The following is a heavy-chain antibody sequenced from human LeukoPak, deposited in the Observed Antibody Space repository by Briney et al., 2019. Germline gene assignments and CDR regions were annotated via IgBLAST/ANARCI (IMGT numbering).Heavy chain of an antibody. J-gene: IGHJ5*02. Sequence: PSETLSLTCTVSGGSISSYYWSWIRQPPGKGLEWIGYIYHSGSTYYNPSLKSRVTISVDRSKNQFSLKLSSVTAADTAVYYCARLRFLEWSHNWFDPWGQGTLVTVSS. CDR2: IYHSGST. CDR1: GGSISSYY. CDR3: ARLRFLEWSHNWFDP. D-gene: IGHD3-3*01. V-gene: IGHV4-59*12.